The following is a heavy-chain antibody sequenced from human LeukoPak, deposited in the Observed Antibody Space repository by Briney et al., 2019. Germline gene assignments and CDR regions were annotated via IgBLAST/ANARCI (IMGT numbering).Heavy chain of an antibody. CDR2: VNADGGNT. Sequence: GGSLRLSCAASGFTFSSYGMLWVRQAPGKGLEWVSTVNADGGNTYYADSVKGRFTISKDNSKSTLILQMNSLRVEDTALYYCTKRVKYGGTWDHFADWGQGTLVTVSS. V-gene: IGHV3-23*01. D-gene: IGHD1-26*01. CDR3: TKRVKYGGTWDHFAD. J-gene: IGHJ4*02. CDR1: GFTFSSYG.